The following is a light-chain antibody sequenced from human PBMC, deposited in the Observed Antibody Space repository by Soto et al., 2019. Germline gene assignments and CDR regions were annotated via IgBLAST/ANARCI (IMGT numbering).Light chain of an antibody. Sequence: EIVMTQSPATLSVSLGDRATLSCRASQSVSSNLAWYQQKPGQAPRLLIYGASTRATGIPARFSGSGSGTEFTLTISSLQPEDFAVYSCQQYNTWPLTFGGGTKVDIK. J-gene: IGKJ4*01. CDR1: QSVSSN. CDR3: QQYNTWPLT. CDR2: GAS. V-gene: IGKV3-15*01.